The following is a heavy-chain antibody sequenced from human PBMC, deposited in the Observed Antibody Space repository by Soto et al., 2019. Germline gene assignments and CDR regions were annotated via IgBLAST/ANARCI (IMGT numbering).Heavy chain of an antibody. D-gene: IGHD6-13*01. J-gene: IGHJ2*01. CDR2: ISSSSYT. CDR1: GFTFSDYY. CDR3: ARTIAAAGGRRYFDL. V-gene: IGHV3-11*03. Sequence: PGGSLRLSCAASGFTFSDYYMSWIRQAPGKGLEWVSYISSSSYTNYADSVKGRFTISRDNAKNSLYLQMNSLRDEDTAVYHCARTIAAAGGRRYFDLWGRGTLVTVSS.